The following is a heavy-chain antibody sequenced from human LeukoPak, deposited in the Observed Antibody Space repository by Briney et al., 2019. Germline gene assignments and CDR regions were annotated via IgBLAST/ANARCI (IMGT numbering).Heavy chain of an antibody. CDR1: GGSISSGSYY. V-gene: IGHV4-61*02. D-gene: IGHD3-9*01. Sequence: PSETLSLTCTVSGGSISSGSYYWSWIRQPAGKGLEWIGRIYTSGSTNYNPSLKSRVTISVDTSKNQFSLKLSSVTAADTAVYYFEGEDGIRYFREPNWGQGTLVTVSS. CDR3: EGEDGIRYFREPN. CDR2: IYTSGST. J-gene: IGHJ4*02.